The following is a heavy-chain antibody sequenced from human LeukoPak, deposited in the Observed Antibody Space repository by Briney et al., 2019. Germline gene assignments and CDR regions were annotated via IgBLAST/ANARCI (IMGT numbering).Heavy chain of an antibody. D-gene: IGHD2-15*01. CDR2: IYHSGST. J-gene: IGHJ1*01. V-gene: IGHV4-4*02. CDR3: ARRLLGYCSGGSCYSGYFQH. Sequence: SETLSLTCAVSGGSISSSNWWSWVRQPPGKGLEWIGEIYHSGSTNYNPSLKSRVTISVDKSKNLFSLKLSSVTAADTAVYYCARRLLGYCSGGSCYSGYFQHWGQGTLVTVSS. CDR1: GGSISSSNW.